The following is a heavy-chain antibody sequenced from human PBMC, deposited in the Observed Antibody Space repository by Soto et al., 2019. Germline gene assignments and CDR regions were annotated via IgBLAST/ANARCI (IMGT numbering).Heavy chain of an antibody. J-gene: IGHJ4*02. CDR3: AVNRDTADFHFDF. CDR2: IFYSGSS. D-gene: IGHD5-18*01. V-gene: IGHV4-59*01. Sequence: QVQLQESGPRLVKPSETLSLTCTVSGGSISSYYWTWIRQSQGTGLEWIGSIFYSGSSNYNPSLNSRVTISLDTSKKQFSLRLSSLTAADTAVYYCAVNRDTADFHFDFWGQGTLVTVSS. CDR1: GGSISSYY.